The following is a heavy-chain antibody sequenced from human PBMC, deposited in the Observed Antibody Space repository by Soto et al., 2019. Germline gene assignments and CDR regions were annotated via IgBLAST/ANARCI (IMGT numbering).Heavy chain of an antibody. V-gene: IGHV4-31*03. CDR1: GDCMREGGYY. J-gene: IGHJ5*02. Sequence: SETRSLACTVSGDCMREGGYYWAWVPQRPGKGLEWMGYIYFTGKTNYNPSLENRLTMSVDMSRRQLYLRLTSVTAADTAVYFCAKDPSPQPIPAVTPGWFDPWGQGISVTVSS. CDR3: AKDPSPQPIPAVTPGWFDP. D-gene: IGHD4-4*01. CDR2: IYFTGKT.